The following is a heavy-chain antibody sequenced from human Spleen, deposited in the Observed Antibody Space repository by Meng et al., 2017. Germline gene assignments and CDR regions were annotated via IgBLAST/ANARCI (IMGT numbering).Heavy chain of an antibody. CDR3: ARGPTTMAHDFDY. V-gene: IGHV4-34*01. CDR2: INHSGST. CDR1: GWSFSDYY. Sequence: QVHLRQWVAGLLKPSATLSLPFVVSGWSFSDYYWSWIRQPPGKGLEWIGKINHSGSTNYNPSLESRATISVDTSQNNLSLKLSSVTAADSAVYDCARGPTTMAHDFDYWGQGTLVTVSS. J-gene: IGHJ4*02. D-gene: IGHD4-11*01.